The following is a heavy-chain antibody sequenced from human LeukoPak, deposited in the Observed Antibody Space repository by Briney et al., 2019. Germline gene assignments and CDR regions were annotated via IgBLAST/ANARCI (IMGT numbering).Heavy chain of an antibody. D-gene: IGHD2-8*01. CDR3: ARSKRYCTNGICYTNGGFDH. CDR2: ISSNGGST. V-gene: IGHV3-64*01. Sequence: GGSLRLSCAASGFTFSSYVMHWVRLAPGKGLEDVSAISSNGGSTYYPNSVKGRFTISRDNSKNTLYLQMGSLRAEDMAIYYCARSKRYCTNGICYTNGGFDHWGQGTLVTVSS. J-gene: IGHJ4*02. CDR1: GFTFSSYV.